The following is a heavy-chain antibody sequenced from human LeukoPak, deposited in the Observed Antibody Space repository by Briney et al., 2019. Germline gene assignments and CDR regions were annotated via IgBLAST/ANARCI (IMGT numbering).Heavy chain of an antibody. J-gene: IGHJ4*02. CDR2: IWYDGSNK. D-gene: IGHD6-19*01. CDR1: GFTFSSYS. Sequence: PGGSLRLSCAASGFTFSSYSMHWVRQAPGKGLEWVAVIWYDGSNKYYADSVKGRFTISRDNSKNTLYLQMNSLRAEDTAVYYCARDLPYSSGLDYWGQGTLVTVSS. V-gene: IGHV3-33*01. CDR3: ARDLPYSSGLDY.